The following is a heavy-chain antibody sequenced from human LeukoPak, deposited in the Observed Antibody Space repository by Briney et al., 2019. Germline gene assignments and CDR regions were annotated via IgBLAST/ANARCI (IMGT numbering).Heavy chain of an antibody. CDR2: INPNSGGT. Sequence: ASVKVSCKASGYTFTGYYMHWVRQAPGQGLEWMGWINPNSGGTNYAQKFQGRVTMTRDTSISTAYMELSGLRSDDTAVYYCARGRSGSYRELAYWGQGTLVTVSS. D-gene: IGHD1-26*01. CDR1: GYTFTGYY. CDR3: ARGRSGSYRELAY. J-gene: IGHJ4*02. V-gene: IGHV1-2*02.